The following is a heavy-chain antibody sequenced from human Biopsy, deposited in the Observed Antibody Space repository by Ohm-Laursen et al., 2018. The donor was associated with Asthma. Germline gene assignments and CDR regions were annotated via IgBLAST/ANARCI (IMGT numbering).Heavy chain of an antibody. V-gene: IGHV3-11*06. D-gene: IGHD3-16*02. CDR1: GFTFSSYS. CDR3: ARHLSPGYHHYAMDV. Sequence: GSLRLSCTASGFTFSSYSMSWIRQAPGKGLEWISYIGSTRLYTNSADSVKGRFSISRDNAKNSLYLHMNSLRVEDTAVYYCARHLSPGYHHYAMDVWGQGTTVTGSS. CDR2: IGSTRLYT. J-gene: IGHJ6*02.